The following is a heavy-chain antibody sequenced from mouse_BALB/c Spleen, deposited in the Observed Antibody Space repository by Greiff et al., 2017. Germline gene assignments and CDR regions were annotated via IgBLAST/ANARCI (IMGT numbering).Heavy chain of an antibody. CDR3: ERKIGYDYSGGFAY. J-gene: IGHJ3*01. CDR2: INPYNDGT. CDR1: GYTFTSYV. D-gene: IGHD2-4*01. V-gene: IGHV1-14*01. Sequence: EVKLMESGPELVKPGASVKMSCKASGYTFTSYVMHWVKQKPGQGLEWIGYINPYNDGTKYNEKFKGKATLTSDKSSSTAYMELSSLTSEDTAVYYYERKIGYDYSGGFAYWGQGTLVTVSA.